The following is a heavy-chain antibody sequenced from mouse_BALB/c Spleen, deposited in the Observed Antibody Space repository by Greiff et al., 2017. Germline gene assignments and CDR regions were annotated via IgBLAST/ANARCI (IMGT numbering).Heavy chain of an antibody. V-gene: IGHV3-8*02. CDR3: ARGDGNDVGYFDV. CDR2: ISYSGST. D-gene: IGHD2-2*01. J-gene: IGHJ1*01. CDR1: GDSITSGY. Sequence: DVKLQESGPSLVKPSQTLSLTCSVTGDSITSGYWNWIRKFPGNKLEYMGYISYSGSTYYNPSLKSRISITRDTSKNQYYLQLNSVTTEDTATYYCARGDGNDVGYFDVWGAGTTVTVSS.